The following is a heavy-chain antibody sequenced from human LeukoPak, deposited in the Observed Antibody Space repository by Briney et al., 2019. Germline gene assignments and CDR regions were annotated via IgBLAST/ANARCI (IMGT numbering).Heavy chain of an antibody. CDR2: IYYSGST. J-gene: IGHJ6*02. D-gene: IGHD5-18*01. CDR3: ARLPAYSYGSGNLAFYGMDV. V-gene: IGHV4-39*07. CDR1: GGSISNSNYY. Sequence: SETLSLTCTVSGGSISNSNYYWGWIRQPPEKGLEWIGSIYYSGSTFYRASLKSRATISVDTSNNQFSLKLTSVTAADTAVYYCARLPAYSYGSGNLAFYGMDVWGQGTTVTVSS.